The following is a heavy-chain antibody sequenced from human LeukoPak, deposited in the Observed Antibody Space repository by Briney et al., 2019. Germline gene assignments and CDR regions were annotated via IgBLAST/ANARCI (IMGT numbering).Heavy chain of an antibody. CDR2: IGGGGGST. J-gene: IGHJ4*02. CDR1: GFTFRTYA. CDR3: AKDLGDYDTSGCLDY. V-gene: IGHV3-23*01. Sequence: GESLKISCAASGFTFRTYAMSWVRQAPGKGLEWVSGIGGGGGSTYYADSVKGRFTISRDNSKNTVYLLMNSLRAEDTAVYYCAKDLGDYDTSGCLDYWGQGTLVTVSS. D-gene: IGHD3-22*01.